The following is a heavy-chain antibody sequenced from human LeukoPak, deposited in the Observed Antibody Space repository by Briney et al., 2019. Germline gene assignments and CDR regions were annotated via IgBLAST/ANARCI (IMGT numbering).Heavy chain of an antibody. CDR3: ARDGYSSGWYGWYYYYYMDV. CDR2: INPSGGST. J-gene: IGHJ6*03. D-gene: IGHD6-19*01. V-gene: IGHV1-46*01. CDR1: GYTFTSYY. Sequence: ASVKVSCKASGYTFTSYYMHWVRQAPGQGLEWMGIINPSGGSTSYAQKFQGRVTMTRDMSTSTVYMELSSLRSEDTAVCYCARDGYSSGWYGWYYYYYMDVWGKGTTVTVSS.